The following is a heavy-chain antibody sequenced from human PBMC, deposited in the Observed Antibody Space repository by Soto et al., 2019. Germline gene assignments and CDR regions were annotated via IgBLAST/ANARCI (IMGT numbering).Heavy chain of an antibody. D-gene: IGHD3-10*01. V-gene: IGHV4-39*01. J-gene: IGHJ4*02. CDR1: GGSISSTSYY. Sequence: QLQLQESGPGLVKPSETLSLTCTVSGGSISSTSYYWVWIRQPPGKGLEWIGSFYYSGTTYYNPSLKSRVTISVDTSESQFSLKLSSVTDADTAVYYCARQVVDGTVAGSGSFDYWGQGTLVTVSS. CDR3: ARQVVDGTVAGSGSFDY. CDR2: FYYSGTT.